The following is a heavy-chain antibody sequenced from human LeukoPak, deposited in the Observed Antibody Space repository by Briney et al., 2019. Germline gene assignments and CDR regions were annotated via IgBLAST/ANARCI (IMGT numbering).Heavy chain of an antibody. Sequence: PGGSLRLSCAASGFTFSSYSMNWVRQAPGKGLEWVSYISSSSSTIYYADSVKGRFTISRDNAKNSLYLQMNSPRAEDTAVYYCARDNIPDFWSGSFDPWGQGTLVTVSS. CDR2: ISSSSSTI. CDR3: ARDNIPDFWSGSFDP. V-gene: IGHV3-48*01. J-gene: IGHJ5*02. D-gene: IGHD3-3*01. CDR1: GFTFSSYS.